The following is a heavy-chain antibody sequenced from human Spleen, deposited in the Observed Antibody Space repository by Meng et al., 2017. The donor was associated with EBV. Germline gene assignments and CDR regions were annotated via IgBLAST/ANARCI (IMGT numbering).Heavy chain of an antibody. Sequence: QVQLVQSGAEVKKPGASVKVSCKASGYTFASYAIHWVRQAPGQRLEWMGWINAGNANIKYSQNFQGRVTITSDTSASTAYMELSSLRSEDTAVYYCARGAKSFGHWWFFDYWGQGTLVTVSS. CDR1: GYTFASYA. CDR2: INAGNANI. CDR3: ARGAKSFGHWWFFDY. J-gene: IGHJ4*02. V-gene: IGHV1-3*01. D-gene: IGHD2-8*02.